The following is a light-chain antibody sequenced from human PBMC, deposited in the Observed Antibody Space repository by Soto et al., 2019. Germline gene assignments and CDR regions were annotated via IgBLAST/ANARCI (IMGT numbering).Light chain of an antibody. CDR3: NSYVGSNNYV. V-gene: IGLV2-8*01. CDR1: ASDIGRYNY. Sequence: SVLTQPPSASGSPGQSVTIPRIGTASDIGRYNYVSWYQHHPGKAPKLIIYEVTKRPSGVPDRFSGSKSGNTASLTVSGLQADDEADYYCNSYVGSNNYVFGTGTKVTVL. J-gene: IGLJ1*01. CDR2: EVT.